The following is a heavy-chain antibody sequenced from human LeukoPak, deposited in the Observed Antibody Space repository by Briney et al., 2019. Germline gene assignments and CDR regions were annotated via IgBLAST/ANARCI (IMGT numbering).Heavy chain of an antibody. CDR1: GFTFSTYS. D-gene: IGHD3-10*01. CDR3: SRVATSGSYGSDAFEI. J-gene: IGHJ3*02. Sequence: PGGSLRLSCAASGFTFSTYSMNWVRQAPGKGLEWVSSISSSSNYIFYADSVRGRFTVSRDNAKNSLYLQMNSLRAEDTAFYYCSRVATSGSYGSDAFEIWGQGTMVTVSS. V-gene: IGHV3-21*01. CDR2: ISSSSNYI.